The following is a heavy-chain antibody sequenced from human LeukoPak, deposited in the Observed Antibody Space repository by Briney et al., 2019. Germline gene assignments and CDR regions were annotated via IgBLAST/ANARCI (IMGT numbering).Heavy chain of an antibody. Sequence: GGSLRLSCAASAFTFSSYAMTWVRQAPGKGLEWVSTISAGAISTYYADSVKGRFTIFRDDSKNTLYLQMNSLRAEDTAVYYCAKAMTTSTYAFDIWGRGTLVTVSS. J-gene: IGHJ3*02. D-gene: IGHD4-11*01. CDR2: ISAGAIST. V-gene: IGHV3-23*01. CDR3: AKAMTTSTYAFDI. CDR1: AFTFSSYA.